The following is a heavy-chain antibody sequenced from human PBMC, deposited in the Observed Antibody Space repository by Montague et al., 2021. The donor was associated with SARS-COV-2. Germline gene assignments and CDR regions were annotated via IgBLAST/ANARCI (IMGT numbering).Heavy chain of an antibody. D-gene: IGHD2/OR15-2a*01. CDR3: ARASVIVVTTRNLFDP. Sequence: TLSLTCTVSGGSISSGGYYWSWIRQHPGKGLEWIGYIYYSGSTYYNPSLKSRLTISVDTSKNRFSLKLSSVTAADTAMYYCARASVIVVTTRNLFDPWGQGTLVTVSS. J-gene: IGHJ5*02. CDR2: IYYSGST. CDR1: GGSISSGGYY. V-gene: IGHV4-31*03.